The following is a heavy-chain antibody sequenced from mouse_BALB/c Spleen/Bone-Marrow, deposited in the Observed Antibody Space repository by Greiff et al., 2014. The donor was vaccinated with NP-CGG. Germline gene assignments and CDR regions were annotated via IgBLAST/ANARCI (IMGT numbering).Heavy chain of an antibody. V-gene: IGHV5-4*02. D-gene: IGHD2-10*02. CDR1: GFTFSDYY. CDR2: ISDGGGYT. CDR3: ARSGERYGAMDY. J-gene: IGHJ4*01. Sequence: VQLKESGGGLVKPGGSLKLSCASSGFTFSDYYMYWVRQTPEKRLEWVATISDGGGYTYYPDSVWGRLTISRDNAKNNLYLQMSSLKSEDTAMYYCARSGERYGAMDYWGQGTSVTVFS.